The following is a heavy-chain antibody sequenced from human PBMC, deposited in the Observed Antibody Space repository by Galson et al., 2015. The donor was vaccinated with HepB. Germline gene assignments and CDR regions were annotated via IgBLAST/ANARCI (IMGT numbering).Heavy chain of an antibody. CDR3: ATIRYSSSWYLVEDWYFDL. D-gene: IGHD6-13*01. CDR2: IYYSGST. J-gene: IGHJ2*01. CDR1: GGSISSSSYY. Sequence: TLSLTCTVSGGSISSSSYYWGWIRQPPGKGLEWIGSIYYSGSTYYNPSLKSRVTISVDTSKNQFSLKLSSVTAADTAVYYCATIRYSSSWYLVEDWYFDLWGRGTLVTVSS. V-gene: IGHV4-39*07.